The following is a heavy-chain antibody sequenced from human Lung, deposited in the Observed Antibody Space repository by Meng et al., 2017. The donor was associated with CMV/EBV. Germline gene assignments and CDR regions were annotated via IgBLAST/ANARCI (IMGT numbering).Heavy chain of an antibody. J-gene: IGHJ4*02. CDR3: ASNWGLRPADIDY. Sequence: GESXKISXAASGFTFSSYSMSWVRQAPGKGLEWVSSITNGKNYIYYADSVKGRFTISRDNAKNSLYLQMNSLRAADTAVYYCASNWGLRPADIDYWGQGTXVTVSS. V-gene: IGHV3-21*01. D-gene: IGHD2-21*02. CDR2: ITNGKNYI. CDR1: GFTFSSYS.